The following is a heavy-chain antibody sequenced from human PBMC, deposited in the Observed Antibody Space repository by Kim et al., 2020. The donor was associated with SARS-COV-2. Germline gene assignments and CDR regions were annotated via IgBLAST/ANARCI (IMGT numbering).Heavy chain of an antibody. D-gene: IGHD3-10*01. V-gene: IGHV3-33*01. CDR1: GFTFSSYG. CDR2: IWYDGSNK. CDR3: ARDRKAKYYGSGSYP. Sequence: GGSLRLSCAASGFTFSSYGMHWVRQAPGKGLEWVAVIWYDGSNKYYADSVKGRFTISRDNSKNTLYLQMNSLRAEDTAVYYCARDRKAKYYGSGSYPWGQGTLVTVSS. J-gene: IGHJ4*02.